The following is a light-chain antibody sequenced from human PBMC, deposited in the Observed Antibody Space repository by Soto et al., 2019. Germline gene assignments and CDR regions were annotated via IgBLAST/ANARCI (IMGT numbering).Light chain of an antibody. J-gene: IGKJ5*01. CDR1: QSVRSAY. CDR2: GAS. CDR3: QQYGSSSS. Sequence: EIVLTQSPGTLSLSPGERATLSCRAIQSVRSAYLAWYQQKPGQAPRLFIYGASSRATGIPDRFSGSGSGTDFTLTISRLEPEDFAVYYCQQYGSSSSFGQGTRLEIK. V-gene: IGKV3-20*01.